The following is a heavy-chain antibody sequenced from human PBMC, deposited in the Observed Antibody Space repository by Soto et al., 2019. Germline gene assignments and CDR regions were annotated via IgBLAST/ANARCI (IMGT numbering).Heavy chain of an antibody. CDR1: GFTFDDYG. CDR2: INWNGGST. D-gene: IGHD6-19*01. J-gene: IGHJ4*02. CDR3: ARDTSSGPLGLGVFDY. V-gene: IGHV3-20*04. Sequence: GGSLRLSCAASGFTFDDYGMSWVRQAPGKGLEWVSGINWNGGSTGYADSVKGRFTISRDNAKNSLYLQMNSLRAEDTALYYCARDTSSGPLGLGVFDYWGQGTLVTVSS.